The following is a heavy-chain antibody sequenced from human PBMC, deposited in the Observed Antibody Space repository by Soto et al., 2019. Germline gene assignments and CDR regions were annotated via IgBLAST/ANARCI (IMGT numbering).Heavy chain of an antibody. CDR3: ASERSAQYFDS. D-gene: IGHD1-26*01. J-gene: IGHJ4*02. CDR1: GGTFSRHA. V-gene: IGHV1-69*06. CDR2: ISPTFGTA. Sequence: ASVKVSCKASGGTFSRHAIAWVRQAPGQGLEWMGGISPTFGTATYAPKFQGRVAFGADRSSNTAYMELSSLRSQDTAVYYCASERSAQYFDSWGQGTVVTVSS.